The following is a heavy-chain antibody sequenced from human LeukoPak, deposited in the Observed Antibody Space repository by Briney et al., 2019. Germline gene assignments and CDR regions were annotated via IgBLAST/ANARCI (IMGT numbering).Heavy chain of an antibody. CDR3: ASITPGIFGVVKFAFDI. CDR2: LIPIFGTA. J-gene: IGHJ3*02. Sequence: SVKVSCKASGGTFSSYANSWVRQAPGQGLEWMGGLIPIFGTANYAQKFQGRVTITADESTSTAYMELSSLRSEDTAVYYCASITPGIFGVVKFAFDIWGQGTMVTVSS. D-gene: IGHD3-3*01. V-gene: IGHV1-69*13. CDR1: GGTFSSYA.